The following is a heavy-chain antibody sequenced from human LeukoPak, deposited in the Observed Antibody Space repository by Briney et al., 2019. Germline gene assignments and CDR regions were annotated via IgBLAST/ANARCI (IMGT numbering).Heavy chain of an antibody. Sequence: SVKVSCKASGGTFSSYAISWVRQAHGQGLEWMGGIIPILGTANYAQKFQGRVTITTDESTNTAYMELTNLRSDDTAVYYCARGRPVDYWGQGTLVTVSS. J-gene: IGHJ4*02. V-gene: IGHV1-69*05. CDR3: ARGRPVDY. CDR1: GGTFSSYA. CDR2: IIPILGTA.